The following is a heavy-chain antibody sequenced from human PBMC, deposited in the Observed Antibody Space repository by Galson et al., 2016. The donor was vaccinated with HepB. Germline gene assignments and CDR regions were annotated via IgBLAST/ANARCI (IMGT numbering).Heavy chain of an antibody. Sequence: PALVKPTQTLTLTCTFSGFSLSTSGICVSWIRQPPGKALEWLALIDWDDNTYYNTTLKTRLTISKDTPKNQVVLTMTNMDPVNTAMYYCARTPYRGGAFDIWGQGTMVTVSS. D-gene: IGHD3-16*01. V-gene: IGHV2-70*13. CDR3: ARTPYRGGAFDI. CDR2: IDWDDNT. J-gene: IGHJ3*02. CDR1: GFSLSTSGIC.